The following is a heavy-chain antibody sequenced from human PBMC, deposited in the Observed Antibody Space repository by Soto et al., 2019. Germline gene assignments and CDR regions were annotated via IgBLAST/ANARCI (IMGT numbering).Heavy chain of an antibody. CDR1: GFTFSSYA. Sequence: QVQLVESGGGVVQPRRSLRLSCAASGFTFSSYAMHWVRQAPGKGLEWVAVISYDGSNKYYADSVKGRFTISRDNSKNTLYLQMNSLRAEDTAVYYCARPLAAGTRGYFQHWGQGTLVTVSS. J-gene: IGHJ1*01. CDR3: ARPLAAGTRGYFQH. D-gene: IGHD6-13*01. CDR2: ISYDGSNK. V-gene: IGHV3-30-3*01.